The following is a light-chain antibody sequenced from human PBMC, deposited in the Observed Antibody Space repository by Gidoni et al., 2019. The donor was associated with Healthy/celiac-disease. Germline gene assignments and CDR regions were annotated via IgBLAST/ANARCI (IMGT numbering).Light chain of an antibody. V-gene: IGKV3-11*01. CDR3: QQRSNWPPSIT. Sequence: EIVLTQSPATLSLSPGERATLSCRASQSVSSYLAWYQQKPGQAPRLLIYDASNRATGIPARFSGSGSGTDFTLTISSLEPEDFAVYYCQQRSNWPPSITCGQXTRLEIK. J-gene: IGKJ5*01. CDR1: QSVSSY. CDR2: DAS.